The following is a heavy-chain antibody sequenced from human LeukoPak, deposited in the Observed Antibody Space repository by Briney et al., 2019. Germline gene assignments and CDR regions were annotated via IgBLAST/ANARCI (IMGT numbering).Heavy chain of an antibody. J-gene: IGHJ6*02. D-gene: IGHD1-7*01. CDR1: GFTFSSYA. CDR3: ARDPGTYYGMDV. CDR2: ISYDGSNK. Sequence: GRSLRLSCAASGFTFSSYAMHWVRQAPGKGLEWVAVISYDGSNKYYADSVKGRFTISRDNSKNTLYLQMNSLRAEDTAVYYCARDPGTYYGMDVWGQGTTVTVSS. V-gene: IGHV3-30*04.